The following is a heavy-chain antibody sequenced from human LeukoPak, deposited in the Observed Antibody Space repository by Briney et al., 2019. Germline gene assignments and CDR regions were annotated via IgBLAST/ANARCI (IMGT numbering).Heavy chain of an antibody. Sequence: GGSLRLSCAASGFTFRHYAMSWVRQAPGKGLEWVSAISKSGDDTYYADPVKGRFAISRDNSKNMLYLQMNSLRAEDTAVYYCVKDEMAVAIFDYWGQGTLVTVSS. CDR3: VKDEMAVAIFDY. D-gene: IGHD5-24*01. CDR1: GFTFRHYA. V-gene: IGHV3-23*01. J-gene: IGHJ4*02. CDR2: ISKSGDDT.